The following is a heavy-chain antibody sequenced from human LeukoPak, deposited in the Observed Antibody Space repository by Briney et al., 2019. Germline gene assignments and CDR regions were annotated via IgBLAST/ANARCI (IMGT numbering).Heavy chain of an antibody. V-gene: IGHV3-53*01. CDR1: GFTVSSNY. Sequence: GGSLRHSCAASGFTVSSNYMSWVRQAPGKGLEWVSVFDSAGSTYYADSVKGRFTISRDNSKNTLSLQMNSLRVEDTAVYYCARFLGGTVFDYWGQGTLVTVSS. CDR3: ARFLGGTVFDY. D-gene: IGHD1-26*01. CDR2: FDSAGST. J-gene: IGHJ4*02.